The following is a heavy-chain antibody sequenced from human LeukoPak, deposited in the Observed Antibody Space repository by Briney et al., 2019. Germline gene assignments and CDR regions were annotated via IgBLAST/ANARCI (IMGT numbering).Heavy chain of an antibody. J-gene: IGHJ4*02. D-gene: IGHD6-13*01. CDR3: AREVRQVAAPGTDLAY. CDR1: GGSISSYY. Sequence: SETLSLSCTVSGGSISSYYWSWIRQPAGKGLEWIGRIYTSGSTNYNPSLKSRVTMSADTSKNQFSLKLSSVTAADTAVYYCAREVRQVAAPGTDLAYWGQGTWVTVSS. CDR2: IYTSGST. V-gene: IGHV4-4*07.